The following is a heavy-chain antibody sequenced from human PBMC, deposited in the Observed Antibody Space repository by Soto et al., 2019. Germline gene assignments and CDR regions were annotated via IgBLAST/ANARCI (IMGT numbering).Heavy chain of an antibody. D-gene: IGHD3-10*01. CDR2: ISGSGGST. CDR1: GFTFSTYA. CDR3: ARVLTMVREDYYYGMDV. Sequence: PGGSLRLSCAASGFTFSTYAMSWVRQAPGKGLEWVSSISGSGGSTYYADSVKGRFTISRDNSKNTLYLQMNSLRAEDTAVYYCARVLTMVREDYYYGMDVWGQGTTVTVSS. V-gene: IGHV3-23*01. J-gene: IGHJ6*02.